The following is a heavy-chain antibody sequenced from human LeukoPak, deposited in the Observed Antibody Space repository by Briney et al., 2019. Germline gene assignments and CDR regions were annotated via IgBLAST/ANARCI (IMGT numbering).Heavy chain of an antibody. Sequence: GASVKVSCKASGYTFTSYDINWVRQATGQGLEWMGWMNPNSGNTGYAQKFQGRVTMTRNTSISTAYMELSSLRSEDTAVYYCATVVGASQAFDIWGQGTMVTVSS. CDR3: ATVVGASQAFDI. D-gene: IGHD1-26*01. CDR1: GYTFTSYD. CDR2: MNPNSGNT. V-gene: IGHV1-8*01. J-gene: IGHJ3*02.